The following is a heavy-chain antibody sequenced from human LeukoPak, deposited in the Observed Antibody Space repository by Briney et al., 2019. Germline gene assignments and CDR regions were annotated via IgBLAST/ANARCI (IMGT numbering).Heavy chain of an antibody. CDR2: IYYSAST. CDR3: ARNYYDFWSGYYGPWFDP. Sequence: SETLSLTCTVSGGSISSSSYYWGWIRQPPGKGLEWIGSIYYSASTYYNPSLESRVTISVDTSKNQFSLNLSSVTAADTAVYYCARNYYDFWSGYYGPWFDPWGQGTLVTVSS. D-gene: IGHD3-3*01. V-gene: IGHV4-39*01. J-gene: IGHJ5*02. CDR1: GGSISSSSYY.